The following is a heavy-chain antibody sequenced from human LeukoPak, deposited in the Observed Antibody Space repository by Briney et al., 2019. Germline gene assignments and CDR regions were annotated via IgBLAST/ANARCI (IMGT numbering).Heavy chain of an antibody. CDR1: GFTFSSYW. CDR3: ARAKGYSSGWYVV. D-gene: IGHD6-19*01. V-gene: IGHV3-74*01. CDR2: INSDGSST. Sequence: GESLRLSCAASGFTFSSYWMHWVRQAPGKGLVWVSRINSDGSSTSYADSVKGRFTISRDNAKNTLYLQMNSLRAEDTAVYYCARAKGYSSGWYVVWGQGTLVTVSS. J-gene: IGHJ4*02.